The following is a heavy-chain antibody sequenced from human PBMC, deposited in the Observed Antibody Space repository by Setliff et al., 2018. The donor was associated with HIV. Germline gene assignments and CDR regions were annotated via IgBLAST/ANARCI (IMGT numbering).Heavy chain of an antibody. CDR1: GGSITNSNYY. D-gene: IGHD5-12*01. V-gene: IGHV4-39*01. CDR3: GTLRWLRSKHSDY. J-gene: IGHJ4*01. Sequence: PSETLSLTCTVSGGSITNSNYYWGWFRQPPGKGLEWIGAIYYTENTYYNPSLKSRVTMSVDTSKNQFSLKLRSVTAADTAVYFCGTLRWLRSKHSDYWGQGILVTVSS. CDR2: IYYTENT.